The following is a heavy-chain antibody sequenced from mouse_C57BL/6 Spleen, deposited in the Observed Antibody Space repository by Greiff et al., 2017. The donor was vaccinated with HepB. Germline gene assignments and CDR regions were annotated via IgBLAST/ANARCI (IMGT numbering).Heavy chain of an antibody. V-gene: IGHV2-6*03. CDR3: ARSYYSNFYFDV. CDR1: GFSLTSYG. Sequence: QVQLKESGPGLVAPSQRLSITCTVSGFSLTSYGVHWVRQPPGKGLEWLVVIWSDGSTTYNSALKSRLSISKDNSKSQVFLKMNSLQTDDTAMYYCARSYYSNFYFDVWGTGTTVTVSS. CDR2: IWSDGST. D-gene: IGHD2-5*01. J-gene: IGHJ1*03.